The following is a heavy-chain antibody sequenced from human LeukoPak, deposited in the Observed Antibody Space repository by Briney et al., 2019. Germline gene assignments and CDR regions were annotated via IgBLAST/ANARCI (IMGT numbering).Heavy chain of an antibody. V-gene: IGHV4-61*05. CDR1: GVSISSSNSY. D-gene: IGHD1-14*01. Sequence: SETLSLTCTVSGVSISSSNSYWGWIRQPPGKGLEWIGYIYYSGSTNYNPSLKSRVTISVDTSKNQFSLKLSSVTAADTAVYYCARVSVRTSFAFDIWGQGTMVTVSS. CDR3: ARVSVRTSFAFDI. J-gene: IGHJ3*02. CDR2: IYYSGST.